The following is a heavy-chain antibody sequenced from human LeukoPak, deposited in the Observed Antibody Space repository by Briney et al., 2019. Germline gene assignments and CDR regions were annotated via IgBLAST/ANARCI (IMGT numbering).Heavy chain of an antibody. D-gene: IGHD3-10*01. CDR2: ISSSGSTI. CDR3: ARDYYGSGTYNYYYYYMDV. Sequence: GGSLRLSCAASGFSFSDYYMSWIRQAPGKGLERLSYISSSGSTIYYADSVKGRFTISRDNAKHSPYLQMNSLRAEDTAVYYCARDYYGSGTYNYYYYYMDVWGKGTTVTVSS. V-gene: IGHV3-11*04. J-gene: IGHJ6*03. CDR1: GFSFSDYY.